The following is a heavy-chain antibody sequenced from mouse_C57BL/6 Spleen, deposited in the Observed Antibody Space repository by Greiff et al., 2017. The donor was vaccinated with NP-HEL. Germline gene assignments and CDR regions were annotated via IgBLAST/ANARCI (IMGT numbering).Heavy chain of an antibody. D-gene: IGHD2-5*01. CDR3: ARYGAYSKRYFDY. V-gene: IGHV1-55*01. CDR1: GYTFTSYW. CDR2: IYPGSGST. J-gene: IGHJ2*01. Sequence: QVQLQQPGAELVKPGASVKMSCKASGYTFTSYWITWVKQRPGQGLEWIGDIYPGSGSTNYNEKFKSKATLTVDTSSSTAYMQLSSLTSEDSAVYYCARYGAYSKRYFDYWGQGTTLTVSA.